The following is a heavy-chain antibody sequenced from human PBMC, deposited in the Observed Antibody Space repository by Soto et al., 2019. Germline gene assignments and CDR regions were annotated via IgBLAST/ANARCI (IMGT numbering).Heavy chain of an antibody. J-gene: IGHJ4*02. Sequence: ASLKVSCKASGGTFSSYAISWGRQAPGQGLEWMGGIIPIFGTANYAQKFQGRVTITADESTSTAYMELSSLRSEDTAVYYCLLAAAGAYYFDYWGQGTLVTVSS. D-gene: IGHD6-13*01. V-gene: IGHV1-69*13. CDR2: IIPIFGTA. CDR3: LLAAAGAYYFDY. CDR1: GGTFSSYA.